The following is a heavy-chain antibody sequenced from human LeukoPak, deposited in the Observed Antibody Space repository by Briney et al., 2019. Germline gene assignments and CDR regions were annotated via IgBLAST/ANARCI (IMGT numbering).Heavy chain of an antibody. CDR1: GFTFSSYG. D-gene: IGHD6-13*01. Sequence: PGGSLRLSCAASGFTFSSYGMHWVRQAPGKGLEWGAVISYDGSNKYYADSVKGRFTISRDNSKNTLYLQMNSLRAEDTAVYYCAKDSLGAAAGSYYYYGMDVWGQGTTVTVSS. V-gene: IGHV3-30*18. CDR3: AKDSLGAAAGSYYYYGMDV. J-gene: IGHJ6*02. CDR2: ISYDGSNK.